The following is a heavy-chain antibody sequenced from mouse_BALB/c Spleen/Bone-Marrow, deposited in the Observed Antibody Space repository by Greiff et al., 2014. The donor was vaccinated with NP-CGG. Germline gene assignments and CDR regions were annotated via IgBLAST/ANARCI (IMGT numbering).Heavy chain of an antibody. D-gene: IGHD1-2*01. J-gene: IGHJ4*01. CDR2: IWADGST. CDR3: SRITTATGAMDY. V-gene: IGHV2-9*02. Sequence: QVQLKESGPGLVAPSQSLSVTCTVSGFSLTSYCVHWVRQPPGKGLEWLGVIWADGSTNYNSALMSRLSISKDNSKSQVFLKMNSLQTDDTAMYYCSRITTATGAMDYWGQGTSVTVSS. CDR1: GFSLTSYC.